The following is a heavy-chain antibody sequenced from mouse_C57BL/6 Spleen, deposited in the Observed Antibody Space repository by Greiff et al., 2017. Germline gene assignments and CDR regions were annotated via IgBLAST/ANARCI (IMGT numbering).Heavy chain of an antibody. CDR2: IGRGSSTI. Sequence: EVQLVESGGGLVKPGGSLKLSCAASGFTFSDYGMHWVRQAPEKGLEWVAYIGRGSSTIYYADTVKGRFTIAKGNAKNTLFLQMTSLRSEDTAMYYCATELRPYDFENRGKGTTLTVSS. J-gene: IGHJ2*01. V-gene: IGHV5-17*01. CDR1: GFTFSDYG. D-gene: IGHD2-12*01. CDR3: ATELRPYDFEN.